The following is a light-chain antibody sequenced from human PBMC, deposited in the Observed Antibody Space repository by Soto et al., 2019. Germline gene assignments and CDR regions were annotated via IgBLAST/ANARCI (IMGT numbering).Light chain of an antibody. CDR1: QSISSY. CDR2: AAS. CDR3: QQSYSTPVT. Sequence: DIPMTQSPSSLSASVGDRVTITCRASQSISSYLNWYQQKPGKAPKLLIYAASSLQSGVPSRFSGSGSGKDFTLTISSLQPEDFATYYCQQSYSTPVTFGPGTKVDIK. V-gene: IGKV1-39*01. J-gene: IGKJ3*01.